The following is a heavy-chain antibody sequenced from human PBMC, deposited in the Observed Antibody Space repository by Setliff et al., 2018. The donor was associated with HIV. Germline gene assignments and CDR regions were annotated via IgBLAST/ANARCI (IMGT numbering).Heavy chain of an antibody. V-gene: IGHV4-59*01. D-gene: IGHD6-6*01. J-gene: IGHJ6*03. Sequence: LSLTCTVSGGSISNYYWSWIRQPPGKGLEWIGYISYTGTTKYNPSLKSRVTISVDTSKSQFSVRLSSVTAADTAVYYCGRFQAWQLVRGYYYYLDVWGRGATVTVSS. CDR2: ISYTGTT. CDR1: GGSISNYY. CDR3: GRFQAWQLVRGYYYYLDV.